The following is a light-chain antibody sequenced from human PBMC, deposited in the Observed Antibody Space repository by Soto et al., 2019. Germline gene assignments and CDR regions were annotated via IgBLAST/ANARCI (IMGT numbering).Light chain of an antibody. CDR1: QSVVSSH. CDR2: GAS. Sequence: EIVLMQSPGTLSLSPGEGATLSCRASQSVVSSHLAWFQQKPGQAPRLLIYGASTRATGIPDRISGSGSGTDFTLTISRLEPEDFAVYYCQQYGSLPWTLGQGTKVDIK. CDR3: QQYGSLPWT. V-gene: IGKV3-20*01. J-gene: IGKJ1*01.